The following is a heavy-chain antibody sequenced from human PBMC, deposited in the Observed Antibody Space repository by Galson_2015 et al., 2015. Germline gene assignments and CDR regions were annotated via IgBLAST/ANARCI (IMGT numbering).Heavy chain of an antibody. CDR3: AKRAKLSSCHMYYFGQ. CDR2: ISDSGGST. CDR1: GFTLAIYD. Sequence: SLRLSCAASGFTLAIYDMTWVRQAPGKGLEWVSGISDSGGSTYYADSVQGRSTITRANSKYTLYLQMNSLRADDTAVYYYAKRAKLSSCHMYYFGQWGQGTQVTVSS. V-gene: IGHV3-23*01. J-gene: IGHJ4*02. D-gene: IGHD2-2*01.